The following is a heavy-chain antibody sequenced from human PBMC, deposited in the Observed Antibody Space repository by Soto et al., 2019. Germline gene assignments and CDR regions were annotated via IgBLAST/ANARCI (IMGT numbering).Heavy chain of an antibody. J-gene: IGHJ4*02. V-gene: IGHV1-18*01. Sequence: QVQLVQSGAEVKKPGASVKVSCKASGYTFTSYGFSWVRQAPGQGLEWMGWISAYNGNTNYAQNLQGRVTVTTDTSTSTAYMELRSLTSDDTAVYYCARVRPYDFWSGYYNPMDYWGQGTLATVSS. CDR2: ISAYNGNT. CDR3: ARVRPYDFWSGYYNPMDY. D-gene: IGHD3-3*01. CDR1: GYTFTSYG.